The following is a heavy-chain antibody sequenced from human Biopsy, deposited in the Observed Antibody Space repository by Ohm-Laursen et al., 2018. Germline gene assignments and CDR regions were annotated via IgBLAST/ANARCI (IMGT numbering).Heavy chain of an antibody. CDR3: ARLSTLFGVADFTDD. CDR1: GGSFSGYY. J-gene: IGHJ4*02. D-gene: IGHD3-3*01. Sequence: SETLSLTWGVYGGSFSGYYCSWIRQPPGKGLEWIGEINDSGRTNYNPSLRSRVTFSVDTSKNQFSLKLTSVTAADTAVYYCARLSTLFGVADFTDDWGQGTLVTVSS. V-gene: IGHV4-34*01. CDR2: INDSGRT.